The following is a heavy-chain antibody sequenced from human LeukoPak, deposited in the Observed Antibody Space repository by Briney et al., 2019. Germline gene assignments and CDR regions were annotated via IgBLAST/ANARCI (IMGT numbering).Heavy chain of an antibody. CDR3: ARGSNYYYDVTADYPRY. V-gene: IGHV1-2*02. CDR1: GYTFAGHH. Sequence: ASVKVSCKASGYTFAGHHMHWVRQAPGQGLEWMGWIDPNSGGTNYAQKFQGRVTMTRDTSTSTVYMELNTLRSEDTAVYYCARGSNYYYDVTADYPRYWGQGTLVTVSS. CDR2: IDPNSGGT. J-gene: IGHJ4*02. D-gene: IGHD3-22*01.